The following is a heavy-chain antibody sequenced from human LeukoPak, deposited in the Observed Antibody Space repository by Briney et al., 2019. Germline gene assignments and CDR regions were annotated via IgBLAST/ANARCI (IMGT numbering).Heavy chain of an antibody. CDR1: GFTFTSYW. V-gene: IGHV3-74*01. Sequence: PGGSLRLSCAVSGFTFTSYWMHWARQVPGKRLVWVARLRNDDGSTNYADSVKGRFTISRDSAKNTLYLQMIALRDEDTAMYYCARGRAGGPDVFDMWGQGTMVTVSS. D-gene: IGHD6-13*01. J-gene: IGHJ3*02. CDR3: ARGRAGGPDVFDM. CDR2: LRNDDGST.